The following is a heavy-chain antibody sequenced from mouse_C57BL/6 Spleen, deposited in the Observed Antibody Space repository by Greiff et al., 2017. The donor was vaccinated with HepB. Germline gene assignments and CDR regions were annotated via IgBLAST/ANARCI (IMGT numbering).Heavy chain of an antibody. CDR1: GYTFTSYW. J-gene: IGHJ2*01. Sequence: VQLQQPGAELVRPGSSVKLSCKASGYTFTSYWMHWVKQRPRQGLEWIGNIDPSDSETHYNQKFKDKATLTVDKSSSTAYMQLSSLTSEDSAVYDCARVNYGGSSSYGGWGQGTTLT. V-gene: IGHV1-52*01. D-gene: IGHD1-1*01. CDR2: IDPSDSET. CDR3: ARVNYGGSSSYGG.